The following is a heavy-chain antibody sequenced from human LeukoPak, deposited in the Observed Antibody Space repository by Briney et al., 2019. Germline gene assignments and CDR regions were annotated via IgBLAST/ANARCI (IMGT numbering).Heavy chain of an antibody. V-gene: IGHV3-23*01. CDR2: VGTGFDT. D-gene: IGHD5-18*01. CDR3: AKTLIVLRGYSYEPDY. CDR1: GFTFNNFA. Sequence: GGSLRLSCAASGFTFNNFAMGWVRQAPGKGLEWVSVVGTGFDTYYADSVKGRFTISRDNSKNTLYLQMNSLRAEDTAVYYCAKTLIVLRGYSYEPDYWGQGTLVTVSS. J-gene: IGHJ4*02.